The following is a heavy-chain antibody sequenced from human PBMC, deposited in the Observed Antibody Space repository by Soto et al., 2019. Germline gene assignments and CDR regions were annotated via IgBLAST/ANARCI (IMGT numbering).Heavy chain of an antibody. CDR1: GFTFSSYW. J-gene: IGHJ4*02. V-gene: IGHV3-7*01. Sequence: PGGSLRLSCAASGFTFSSYWMSWVRQAPGKGLEWVANIKQDGSEKYYVDSVKGRFTISRDNAKNSLYLQMNSLRAKDTAVYYCARDHYDAWSGSTYFDYWGRGTLVTVSS. CDR3: ARDHYDAWSGSTYFDY. D-gene: IGHD3-3*01. CDR2: IKQDGSEK.